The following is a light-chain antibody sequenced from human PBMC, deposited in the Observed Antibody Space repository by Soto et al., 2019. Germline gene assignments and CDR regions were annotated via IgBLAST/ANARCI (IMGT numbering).Light chain of an antibody. J-gene: IGLJ3*02. V-gene: IGLV1-44*01. CDR1: SSNIGTNP. CDR3: LSWDDSLNVRV. CDR2: NDN. Sequence: QSVLTQPPSASGTPGQRVTLSCSGGSSNIGTNPINWYQQLPGTAPKLLIYNDNQRPSGVPDRFSASKSGTSASLAISGLQSEDEADYYCLSWDDSLNVRVFGGGTKLTVL.